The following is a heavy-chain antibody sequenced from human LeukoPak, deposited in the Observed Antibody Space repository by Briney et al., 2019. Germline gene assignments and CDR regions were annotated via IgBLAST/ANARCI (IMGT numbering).Heavy chain of an antibody. CDR1: GYSFTSYD. Sequence: AAVTVSRKGSGYSFTSYDINWVRQPTGQGLERLGWMDPNSGNTGYAQKFQGRVTMTRNTSMRTAYMELSSLRSEDTAVYYCARARRYWFDPWGQGTLVTVSS. V-gene: IGHV1-8*01. CDR2: MDPNSGNT. J-gene: IGHJ5*02. CDR3: ARARRYWFDP. D-gene: IGHD4-17*01.